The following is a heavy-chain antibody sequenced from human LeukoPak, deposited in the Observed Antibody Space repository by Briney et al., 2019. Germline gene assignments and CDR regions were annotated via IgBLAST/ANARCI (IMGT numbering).Heavy chain of an antibody. V-gene: IGHV3-21*01. CDR3: ARDIRCSSTSCFAYFDY. CDR1: GFTFSSYS. D-gene: IGHD2-2*01. Sequence: GGSLRLSCAASGFTFSSYSMNWVRQAPGKGLEWVSSISSSSSYIYYADSVKGRFTISRDNAKNSLYLQMSSLRAEDTAVYYCARDIRCSSTSCFAYFDYWGQGTLVTVSS. J-gene: IGHJ4*02. CDR2: ISSSSSYI.